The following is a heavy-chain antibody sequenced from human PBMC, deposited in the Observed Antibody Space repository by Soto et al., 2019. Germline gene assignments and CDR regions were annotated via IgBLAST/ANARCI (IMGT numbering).Heavy chain of an antibody. CDR3: TKHMSGSGTYYTFDH. Sequence: GGSLRLSCAASAFSFSSYAMHWVRQAPGKGLEWVALISLDGRNTHYADFAEGRFIISRDNSKNTVLLQMNNVRAEDAATYFCTKHMSGSGTYYTFDHWGRGALVTASS. J-gene: IGHJ4*02. CDR2: ISLDGRNT. CDR1: AFSFSSYA. V-gene: IGHV3-30*18. D-gene: IGHD3-10*01.